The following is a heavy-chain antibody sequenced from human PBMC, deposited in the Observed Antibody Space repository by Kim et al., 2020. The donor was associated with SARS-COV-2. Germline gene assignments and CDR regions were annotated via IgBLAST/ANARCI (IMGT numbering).Heavy chain of an antibody. V-gene: IGHV3-7*03. D-gene: IGHD3-3*01. Sequence: GGSLRLSCAASGFTFSSYWMSWVRQAPGKGLEWVANIKQDGSEKYYVDSVKGRFTISRDNAKNSLYLQMNSLRAEDTAVYYCAREHDFWSGPFDYWGQGTLVTVSS. CDR3: AREHDFWSGPFDY. CDR1: GFTFSSYW. J-gene: IGHJ4*02. CDR2: IKQDGSEK.